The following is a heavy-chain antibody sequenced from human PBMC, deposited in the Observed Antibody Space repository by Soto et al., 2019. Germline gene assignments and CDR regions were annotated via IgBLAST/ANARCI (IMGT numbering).Heavy chain of an antibody. D-gene: IGHD6-6*01. CDR3: ARDSYRSSSAFDY. J-gene: IGHJ4*02. V-gene: IGHV4-31*03. Sequence: SETLSLTCTVSGGSISSGGYYWSWIRQHPGKGLEWIGYIYYSGSTYYNPSLKSRVTISVDTSKNQFSLKLSSVTAADTAVYYCARDSYRSSSAFDYWGQGTLVTVSS. CDR1: GGSISSGGYY. CDR2: IYYSGST.